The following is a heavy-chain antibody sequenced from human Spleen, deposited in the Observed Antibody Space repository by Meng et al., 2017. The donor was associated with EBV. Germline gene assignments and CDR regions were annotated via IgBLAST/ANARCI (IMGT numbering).Heavy chain of an antibody. D-gene: IGHD3-10*01. CDR2: INTNSGNP. CDR1: GYTFTSYA. CDR3: AGETGGY. J-gene: IGHJ4*02. Sequence: QWRLAQSGYELKKPWAAGEVSCKASGYTFTSYAMKCVRQAPGQGLEWMGWINTNSGNPTYAQGFTGRFVFSLDTSVSTAYLQISSLKAEDTAVYYCAGETGGYWGQGTLVTVSS. V-gene: IGHV7-4-1*02.